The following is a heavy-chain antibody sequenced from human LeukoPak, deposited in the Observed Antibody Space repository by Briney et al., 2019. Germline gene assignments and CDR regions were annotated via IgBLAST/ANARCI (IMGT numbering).Heavy chain of an antibody. CDR3: AKSGGYGLIDY. V-gene: IGHV4-39*01. D-gene: IGHD1-26*01. CDR2: IYYSGST. Sequence: SETLSLTCIVSGVSISSSYYYWGWIRQPPGKGLEWIRSIYYSGSTYYNSSLKSRVTISIDTSKNQVSLNLTSMTAADTAGYXXAKSGGYGLIDYWGQGTLVTVSS. CDR1: GVSISSSYYY. J-gene: IGHJ4*01.